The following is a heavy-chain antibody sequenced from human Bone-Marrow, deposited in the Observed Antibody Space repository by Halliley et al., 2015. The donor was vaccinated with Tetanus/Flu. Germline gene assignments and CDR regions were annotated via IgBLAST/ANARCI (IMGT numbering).Heavy chain of an antibody. D-gene: IGHD2-8*02. CDR3: ARDRTSTTWSLGSYGMDV. Sequence: GSGGTTYYADPGKGRFTISSDISKKTLYLQMNSLRAEDTALYYCARDRTSTTWSLGSYGMDVWGQGTTVTVSS. CDR2: GSGGTT. V-gene: IGHV3-23*01. J-gene: IGHJ6*02.